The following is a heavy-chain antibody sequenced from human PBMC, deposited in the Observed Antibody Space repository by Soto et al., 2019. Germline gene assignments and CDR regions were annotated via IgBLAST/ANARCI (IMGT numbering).Heavy chain of an antibody. V-gene: IGHV1-69*01. CDR2: IIPIFGTA. CDR3: ARTLGYCSDGSCQKYYYYYYGMDV. CDR1: GGTFSSYA. D-gene: IGHD2-15*01. J-gene: IGHJ6*02. Sequence: QVQLVQSGAEVKKPGSSVKVSCKASGGTFSSYAISWVRQAPGQGLEWMGGIIPIFGTANYAQKFQGRVTITADESTSTAYMELSSLRSEDTAVYYCARTLGYCSDGSCQKYYYYYYGMDVWGQGTTVTVSS.